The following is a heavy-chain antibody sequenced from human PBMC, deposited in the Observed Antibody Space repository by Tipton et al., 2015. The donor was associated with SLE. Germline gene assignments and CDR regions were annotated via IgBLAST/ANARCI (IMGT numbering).Heavy chain of an antibody. CDR3: ARVGPSDSSLGY. V-gene: IGHV3-21*01. J-gene: IGHJ4*02. Sequence: SLRLSCAASGFTFSSYSMNWVRQAPGKGLEWVSSISSSSSYIYYADSVKGRFTISRDNAKNSLYLQMNSLRAEDTAVYYCARVGPSDSSLGYWGQGTLVTVSS. D-gene: IGHD6-13*01. CDR1: GFTFSSYS. CDR2: ISSSSSYI.